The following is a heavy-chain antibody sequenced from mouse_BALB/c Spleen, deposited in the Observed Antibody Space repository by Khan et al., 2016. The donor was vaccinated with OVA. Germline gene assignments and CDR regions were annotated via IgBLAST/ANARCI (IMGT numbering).Heavy chain of an antibody. J-gene: IGHJ3*01. CDR3: ARGGYSVFAY. V-gene: IGHV1-77*01. CDR1: GYTFTDYI. D-gene: IGHD2-14*01. Sequence: VELVESGPELVRPGASVKMSCKASGYTFTDYIIHWVKQTTGQGLEWIGDISPGSGSTYYNEKFKGKATLTADKSSNTAYMQLSSLTSEDSAVYFCARGGYSVFAYWGQGTLVTVSA. CDR2: ISPGSGST.